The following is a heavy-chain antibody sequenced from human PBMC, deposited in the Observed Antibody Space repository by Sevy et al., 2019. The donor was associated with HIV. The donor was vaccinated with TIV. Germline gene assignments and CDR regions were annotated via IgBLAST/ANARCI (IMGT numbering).Heavy chain of an antibody. V-gene: IGHV3-49*03. CDR3: ARVRGTISPYYYFGMDV. CDR1: GFTFGDYA. CDR2: IRSNTFVATT. J-gene: IGHJ6*02. Sequence: GGSLRLSCTASGFTFGDYAMNWLRQAPGKGLEWVGFIRSNTFVATTEYAASVKVRFTISRDDSKSIAYLQMNSLKTEDTAVYFCARVRGTISPYYYFGMDVWGQGTTVTVSS. D-gene: IGHD3-10*01.